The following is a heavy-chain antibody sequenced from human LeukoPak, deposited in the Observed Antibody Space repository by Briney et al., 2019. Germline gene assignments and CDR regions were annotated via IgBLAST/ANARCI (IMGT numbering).Heavy chain of an antibody. D-gene: IGHD6-13*01. CDR2: ISSGGSYI. Sequence: PGGSPRLSCAASGFTFSSYAMSWVRQAPGKGLEWVSSISSGGSYIYYADSVKGRFTISRDNTKNSLYLQMNSLRAEDTAVYLCAREFIGSWYWDSWGQGTLVTVSS. V-gene: IGHV3-21*01. CDR3: AREFIGSWYWDS. CDR1: GFTFSSYA. J-gene: IGHJ4*02.